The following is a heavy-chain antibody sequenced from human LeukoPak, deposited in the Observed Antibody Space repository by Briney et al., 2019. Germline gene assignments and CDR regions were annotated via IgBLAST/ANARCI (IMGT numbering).Heavy chain of an antibody. CDR2: IYTSGST. CDR3: ARQVYSNYYYYYMDV. J-gene: IGHJ6*03. Sequence: SETLSLTCTVSGGSISSGSYYWSWIRQPAGKGLEWIGRIYTSGSTYYNPSLKSRVTISVDTSKNQFSLKLSSVTAADTAVYFCARQVYSNYYYYYMDVWGKGTTVTVSS. V-gene: IGHV4-61*02. D-gene: IGHD4-11*01. CDR1: GGSISSGSYY.